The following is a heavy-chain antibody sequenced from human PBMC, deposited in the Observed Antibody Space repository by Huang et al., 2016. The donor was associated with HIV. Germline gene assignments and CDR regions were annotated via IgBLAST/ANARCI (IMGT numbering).Heavy chain of an antibody. Sequence: QVQLVQSGTEVKKPGASVKVSCKASGYRFNKYGFTWVRQAPGQGLEWMGWLSTYDGDTHYAPRSQGRVTMTPDTATNTAYIELRSLRSDDSAVYYYTGAQALRSRDFGDIFDIWGQGTIVTVSS. J-gene: IGHJ3*02. CDR3: TGAQALRSRDFGDIFDI. CDR2: LSTYDGDT. CDR1: GYRFNKYG. D-gene: IGHD2-21*01. V-gene: IGHV1-18*01.